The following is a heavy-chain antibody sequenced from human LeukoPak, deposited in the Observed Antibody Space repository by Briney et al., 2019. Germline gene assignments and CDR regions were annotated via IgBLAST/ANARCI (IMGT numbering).Heavy chain of an antibody. CDR2: ISHDGTNK. CDR3: ARERVVVVAATPNDYYYGMDV. V-gene: IGHV3-30-3*01. D-gene: IGHD2-15*01. Sequence: PGGSLRLSCAASGFTFSSYAVHWVRQAQGKGLEWVAVISHDGTNKYYADSVQGRFTISRDNSKNTLYLQMNSLIPEDTAVYYCARERVVVVAATPNDYYYGMDVWGQGTTVTVSS. CDR1: GFTFSSYA. J-gene: IGHJ6*02.